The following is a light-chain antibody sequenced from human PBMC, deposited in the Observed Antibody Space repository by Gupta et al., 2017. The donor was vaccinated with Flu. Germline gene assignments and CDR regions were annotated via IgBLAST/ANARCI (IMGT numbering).Light chain of an antibody. CDR3: QQYNNWRT. V-gene: IGKV3-15*01. J-gene: IGKJ2*01. CDR1: QSVRNK. CDR2: DAS. Sequence: SPAHMSVSQGERATWSCRDSQSVRNKIAWYQQKPGQAPRLIIYDASNRAIGIPDRFSGSGYETDFTLTSTSRQYEDFAVYYWQQYNNWRTFGLGTKLEIK.